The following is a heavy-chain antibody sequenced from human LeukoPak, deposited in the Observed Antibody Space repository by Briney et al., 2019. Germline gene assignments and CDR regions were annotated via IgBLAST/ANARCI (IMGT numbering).Heavy chain of an antibody. CDR1: GFTFSTYT. V-gene: IGHV3-21*01. CDR3: ARDLFRYYDSTGFYYDY. CDR2: ISSSSSYI. D-gene: IGHD3-22*01. J-gene: IGHJ4*02. Sequence: PRGSPTLSCAASGFTFSTYTRNWVRQAPGKGLEWVSSISSSSSYIYYADSVKSRRTISRDNAKNSLYLQMISLRAEDTAVYYCARDLFRYYDSTGFYYDYWGQGTLVTVFS.